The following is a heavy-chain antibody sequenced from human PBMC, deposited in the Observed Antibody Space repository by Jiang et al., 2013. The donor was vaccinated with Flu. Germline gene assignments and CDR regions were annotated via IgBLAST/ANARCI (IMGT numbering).Heavy chain of an antibody. CDR3: AKGHTSTWYDS. Sequence: VQLLESGGGLVQPGGSLRLSCVASGFTFSSYAMSWVRQAPGKGLEWVSVISDNGVTTYYADSVKGRLTISRDNSKNTLYLQMNSLRADDTAVYYCAKGHTSTWYDSWGQGTLVTVSS. D-gene: IGHD2-2*01. J-gene: IGHJ5*01. CDR1: GFTFSSYA. CDR2: ISDNGVTT. V-gene: IGHV3-23*01.